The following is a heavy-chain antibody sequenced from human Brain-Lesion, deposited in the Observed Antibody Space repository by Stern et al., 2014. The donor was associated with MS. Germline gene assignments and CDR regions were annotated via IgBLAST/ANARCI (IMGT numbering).Heavy chain of an antibody. CDR2: IFNSGSP. J-gene: IGHJ6*02. CDR1: GGSISSGGYY. V-gene: IGHV4-61*02. D-gene: IGHD2-2*01. Sequence: QVQLQESGPGLVKPSQTLSLSCTVSGGSISSGGYYWSWIRQPAGNGLEWIGRIFNSGSPSYNPSLKSRVTISIDTSKNQFSLRLTSMTAADTAVYYCARGRVVPGFQYYATDVWGQGTTVIVSS. CDR3: ARGRVVPGFQYYATDV.